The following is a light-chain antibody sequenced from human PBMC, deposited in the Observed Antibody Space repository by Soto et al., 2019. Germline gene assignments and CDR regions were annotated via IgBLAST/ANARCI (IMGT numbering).Light chain of an antibody. Sequence: QSALTQPASVSGSPGQSITISCTGTSSDVGNYNFVSWYQHHPGRAPKLMIYEVSNRPSGVSNRFSGSKYDNTAPLTISVLQAEDEAHYYCNSYTTGGTLVFGGGTKLTVL. CDR2: EVS. CDR1: SSDVGNYNF. J-gene: IGLJ3*02. CDR3: NSYTTGGTLV. V-gene: IGLV2-14*01.